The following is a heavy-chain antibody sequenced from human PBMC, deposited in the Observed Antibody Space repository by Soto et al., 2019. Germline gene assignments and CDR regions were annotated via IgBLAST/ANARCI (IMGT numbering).Heavy chain of an antibody. J-gene: IGHJ5*02. Sequence: ASVKVSCKASGGTFSSYAISWVRQAPGHGLEWTGGSIPIFATANYAQKFQGRVTITADESTSTAYMELSSLRSEDTAVYYCARTPGLVVPAAPIPGTSWFDPWGQGTLVTVSS. V-gene: IGHV1-69*13. D-gene: IGHD2-2*01. CDR1: GGTFSSYA. CDR2: SIPIFATA. CDR3: ARTPGLVVPAAPIPGTSWFDP.